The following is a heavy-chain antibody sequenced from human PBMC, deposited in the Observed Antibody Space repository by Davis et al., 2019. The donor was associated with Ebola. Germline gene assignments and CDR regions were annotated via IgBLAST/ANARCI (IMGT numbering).Heavy chain of an antibody. J-gene: IGHJ4*02. V-gene: IGHV3-21*05. CDR1: GFTFSTYG. CDR3: ARDGSNSYFDY. D-gene: IGHD6-6*01. CDR2: INSAGSYI. Sequence: PGGSLRLSCAASGFTFSTYGMTWVRQVPGKGLEWVSHINSAGSYISYTDSVKGRFIISRDDAKSTVYLQMNSLRAEDTAMYYCARDGSNSYFDYWGQGNLVTVSS.